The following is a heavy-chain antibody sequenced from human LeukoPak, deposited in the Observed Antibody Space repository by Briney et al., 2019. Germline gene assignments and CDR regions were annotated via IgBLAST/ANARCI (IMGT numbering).Heavy chain of an antibody. Sequence: ASVKVSCKASGYTFTSYDINWVRQATGQGLEWMGWMNPNSGNTGYAQKFQGRVTMTRNTPISTAYMELSSLRSEDTAVYYCARTEYYYDSSGYLSRPFDYWGQGTLVTVSS. D-gene: IGHD3-22*01. CDR2: MNPNSGNT. CDR1: GYTFTSYD. CDR3: ARTEYYYDSSGYLSRPFDY. J-gene: IGHJ4*02. V-gene: IGHV1-8*01.